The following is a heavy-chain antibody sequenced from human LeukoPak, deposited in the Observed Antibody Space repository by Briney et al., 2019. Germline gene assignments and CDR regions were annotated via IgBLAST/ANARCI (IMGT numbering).Heavy chain of an antibody. CDR1: GYTLTELS. CDR3: ARTPFIAVAGTYNAFDI. Sequence: ASVKVSCKVSGYTLTELSMHWVRQAPGKGLEWMGGFDPEDGETIYAQKLQGRVTMTTDTSTSTAYMELRSLRSDDTAVYYCARTPFIAVAGTYNAFDIWGQGTMVTVSS. D-gene: IGHD6-19*01. V-gene: IGHV1-24*01. CDR2: FDPEDGET. J-gene: IGHJ3*02.